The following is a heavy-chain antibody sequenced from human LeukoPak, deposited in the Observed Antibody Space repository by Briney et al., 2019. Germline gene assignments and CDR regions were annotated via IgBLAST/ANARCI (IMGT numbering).Heavy chain of an antibody. CDR2: TNSDGSST. V-gene: IGHV3-74*01. CDR3: ATVDIVATIPSDY. Sequence: GGSLRLSCAASGFTVSSNYMSWVRQAPGKGLVWVSRTNSDGSSTSYADSVKGRFTISRDNATNTLYLQMNSLRAEDTAVYYCATVDIVATIPSDYWGQGTLVTVSS. D-gene: IGHD5-12*01. CDR1: GFTVSSNY. J-gene: IGHJ4*02.